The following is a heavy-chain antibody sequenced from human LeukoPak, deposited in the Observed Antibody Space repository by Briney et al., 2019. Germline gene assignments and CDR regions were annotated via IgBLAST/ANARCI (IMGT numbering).Heavy chain of an antibody. CDR3: MYELDRRTRGGY. D-gene: IGHD1-1*01. V-gene: IGHV3-73*01. CDR1: GFTFSGSA. CDR2: IRSKANSYAT. J-gene: IGHJ4*02. Sequence: GGSLRLSCAASGFTFSGSAVHWVRQASGKGLEWVGRIRSKANSYATAYAASVKGRFTISRDDSKNTAYLQMNSLKTEDTAVYYCMYELDRRTRGGYWGQGTLVTVSS.